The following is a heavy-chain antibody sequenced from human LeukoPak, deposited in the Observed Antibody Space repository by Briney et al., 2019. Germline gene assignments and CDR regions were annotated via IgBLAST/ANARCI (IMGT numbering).Heavy chain of an antibody. Sequence: GGSLRLSCAASGFTFSSYWMSWVRQAPGKGLEWVANIKQDGSEKYYVDSVEGRFTISRGNAKNTLYLQMNSLRAEDTAVYYCARDRPQQWLVRGQRGYYYYMDVWGKGTTVTISS. CDR1: GFTFSSYW. J-gene: IGHJ6*03. CDR3: ARDRPQQWLVRGQRGYYYYMDV. CDR2: IKQDGSEK. V-gene: IGHV3-7*01. D-gene: IGHD6-19*01.